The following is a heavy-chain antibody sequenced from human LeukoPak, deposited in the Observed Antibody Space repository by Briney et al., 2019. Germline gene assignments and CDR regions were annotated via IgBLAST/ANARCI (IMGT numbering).Heavy chain of an antibody. D-gene: IGHD3-10*01. CDR2: ISVYNGNT. CDR3: SREVSYGSGSSLVY. J-gene: IGHJ4*02. V-gene: IGHV1-18*01. Sequence: ASVKVSCKASGYTFTNYGISWVRQAPGQGLEWMGWISVYNGNTNYAQKLQGRVTMTTDTSTSTAYMELRSLRSDDTAVYYCSREVSYGSGSSLVYWGQGTLVTVSS. CDR1: GYTFTNYG.